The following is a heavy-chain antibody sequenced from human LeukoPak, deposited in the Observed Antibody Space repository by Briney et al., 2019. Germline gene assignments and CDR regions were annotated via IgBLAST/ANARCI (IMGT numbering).Heavy chain of an antibody. V-gene: IGHV3-23*01. Sequence: PGWTLRLSCAASGFTFSSYALSWVRQAPGKGLEWGSAISGSGGSTFYAECVKGRFTISRDNPKNTLYLQMDSLRAEDTAVYYCAKNPSCSSGWYGLYFDYWGQGSLVTVSS. CDR1: GFTFSSYA. D-gene: IGHD6-19*01. CDR3: AKNPSCSSGWYGLYFDY. CDR2: ISGSGGST. J-gene: IGHJ4*02.